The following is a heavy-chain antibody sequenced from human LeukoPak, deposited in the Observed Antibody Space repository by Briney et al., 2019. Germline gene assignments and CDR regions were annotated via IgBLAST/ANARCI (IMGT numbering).Heavy chain of an antibody. J-gene: IGHJ4*02. D-gene: IGHD3-22*01. CDR2: ISAYNGNT. CDR3: ARDLMYYYDSVSYHFDY. V-gene: IGHV1-18*01. Sequence: ASVNVSCKASGYTFTIYGISWVRQAPGQGLEWMGWISAYNGNTNYAQNFQGRLTMTADTSTSTAYMELRGLRSDDTAVYYCARDLMYYYDSVSYHFDYWGQGTLVTVSS. CDR1: GYTFTIYG.